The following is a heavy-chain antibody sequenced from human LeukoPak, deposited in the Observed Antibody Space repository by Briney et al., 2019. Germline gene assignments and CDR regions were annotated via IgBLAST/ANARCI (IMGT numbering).Heavy chain of an antibody. CDR1: GLTFSRHE. V-gene: IGHV3-48*03. Sequence: GGSLRLSCAASGLTFSRHEMNWVRQAPGKGLEWVSYISTSESTKYYADSVKGRFTISRDNAKNSLYLQMNSLRAEDTAVYYCARDKSSSSWYVGGTDYFDYWGQGTLVTVSS. CDR3: ARDKSSSSWYVGGTDYFDY. D-gene: IGHD6-13*01. CDR2: ISTSESTK. J-gene: IGHJ4*02.